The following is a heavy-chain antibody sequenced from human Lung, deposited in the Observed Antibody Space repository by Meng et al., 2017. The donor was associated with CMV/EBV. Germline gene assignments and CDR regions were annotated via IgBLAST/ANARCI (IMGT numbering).Heavy chain of an antibody. V-gene: IGHV3-53*01. D-gene: IGHD2-2*01. Sequence: GGSLRLXCAASGFTVSSNYMSWVRQAPGKGLEWVSVIYSGGSTYYADSVKGRFTISRDNSKNTLYLQMNSLRAEDTAVYYCARNNCSSTSCYSLYYYGMDVWRQGTTVTVSS. J-gene: IGHJ6*02. CDR1: GFTVSSNY. CDR2: IYSGGST. CDR3: ARNNCSSTSCYSLYYYGMDV.